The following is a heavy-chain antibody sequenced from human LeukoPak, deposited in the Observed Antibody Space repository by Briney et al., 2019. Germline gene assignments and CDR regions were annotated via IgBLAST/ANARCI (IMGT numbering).Heavy chain of an antibody. CDR3: ATGSWDRMAMDV. CDR2: LYYSAST. Sequence: SETLSLTCTVSGGSISGYYCSWIRQPPGKGLEWIGYLYYSASTFYNPSLKSRVAISVGTSRTRFSLRLRSVTAADTAVYYCATGSWDRMAMDVWGRGISISVSS. J-gene: IGHJ6*02. CDR1: GGSISGYY. D-gene: IGHD1-14*01. V-gene: IGHV4-59*01.